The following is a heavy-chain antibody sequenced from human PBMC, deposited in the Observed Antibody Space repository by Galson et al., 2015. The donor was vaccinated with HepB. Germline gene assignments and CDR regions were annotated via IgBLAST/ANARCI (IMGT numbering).Heavy chain of an antibody. V-gene: IGHV3-11*01. CDR2: ISSSGTTI. CDR3: AGQEGLQGTYEFDI. Sequence: SLRLSCAASGFTFSDFYMSWIRQAPGKGLEWISYISSSGTTIYYAGSVRGRFTISRDNAKNSLYLQMSSLRVEDTAVYYCAGQEGLQGTYEFDIWGQGTMVTVSS. D-gene: IGHD4-11*01. CDR1: GFTFSDFY. J-gene: IGHJ3*02.